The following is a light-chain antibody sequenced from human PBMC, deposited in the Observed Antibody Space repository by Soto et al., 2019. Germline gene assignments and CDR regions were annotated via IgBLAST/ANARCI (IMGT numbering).Light chain of an antibody. Sequence: EIVMTQSPATLSVSPGERATLSCRASQSVSNNLAWYQQKPGQAPKLLNYDASARATGVSVMFSGSGSGPEFPLTIGSLQSEDFAFFYCQQYNNWPPGTFGQGTKVDIK. CDR1: QSVSNN. CDR3: QQYNNWPPGT. V-gene: IGKV3-15*01. J-gene: IGKJ1*01. CDR2: DAS.